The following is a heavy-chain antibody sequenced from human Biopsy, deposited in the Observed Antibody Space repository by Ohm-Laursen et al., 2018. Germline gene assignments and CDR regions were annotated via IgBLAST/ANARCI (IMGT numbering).Heavy chain of an antibody. D-gene: IGHD4-23*01. V-gene: IGHV3-11*01. CDR1: GFSFSDYH. CDR3: ARDTRWGAYSMDV. Sequence: SLRLSCAASGFSFSDYHMRWIRQAPGRGLEWVSYISGGGTIYYGDSMKGRVTISRDNAKNSLYLQMHSLRAEDTAVYYCARDTRWGAYSMDVWGQGTTVTVSS. CDR2: ISGGGTI. J-gene: IGHJ6*02.